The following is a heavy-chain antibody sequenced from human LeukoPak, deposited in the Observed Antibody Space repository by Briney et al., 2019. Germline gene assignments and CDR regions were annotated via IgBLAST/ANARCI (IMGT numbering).Heavy chain of an antibody. CDR1: GFSLSTSGVG. Sequence: ESGPTLVNPTQTLTLACTFSGFSLSTSGVGVGWIRQPPGKALEWLALIYWDDDKRYSPSLKSRLTITKDTSKNQVVLTMTNMDPVDTATYYCAHTGIQLWLKANAFDIWGQGTMVTVSS. V-gene: IGHV2-5*02. CDR3: AHTGIQLWLKANAFDI. CDR2: IYWDDDK. J-gene: IGHJ3*02. D-gene: IGHD5-18*01.